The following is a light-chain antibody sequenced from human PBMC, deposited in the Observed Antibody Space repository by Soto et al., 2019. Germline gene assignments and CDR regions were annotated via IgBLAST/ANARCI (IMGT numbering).Light chain of an antibody. CDR1: QSVSSY. Sequence: EIVLTQSPATLSLSPGERATLSCRASQSVSSYLAWYQQKPGQAPRLLIYDASNRATGIPARFSGSGSVTDFTLTISSLEPEDFAVYYCQQYGSSPVTFGPGTKVDIK. V-gene: IGKV3-11*01. CDR2: DAS. CDR3: QQYGSSPVT. J-gene: IGKJ3*01.